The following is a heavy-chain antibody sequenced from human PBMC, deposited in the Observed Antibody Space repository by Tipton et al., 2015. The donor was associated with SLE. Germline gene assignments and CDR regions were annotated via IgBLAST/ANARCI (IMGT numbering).Heavy chain of an antibody. J-gene: IGHJ4*02. CDR3: ARSSYDSSGYPGY. CDR1: GGSVSSGSYY. Sequence: TLSLTCTVSGGSVSSGSYYWSWIRQPPGKGLEWIGYIYYSGSTNYNPSLKSRVTISVDTSKNQFSLKVSSVTAADTAVYYCARSSYDSSGYPGYWGQGTLVTVSS. V-gene: IGHV4-61*01. CDR2: IYYSGST. D-gene: IGHD3-22*01.